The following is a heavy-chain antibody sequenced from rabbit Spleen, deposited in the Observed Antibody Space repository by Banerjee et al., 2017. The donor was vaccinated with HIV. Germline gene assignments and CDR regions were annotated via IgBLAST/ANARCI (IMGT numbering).Heavy chain of an antibody. Sequence: QSLEESGGDLVKPGGTLTLTCKASGFSFSSSYYMCWVRQAPGKGLEWIACIYTGSGSTYYAGWVRGRFTISKSSSTTVTLQMTSLTAADTATYFCARSVYVGWCGDGDLTGNKLWGPGTLVTVS. CDR2: IYTGSGST. V-gene: IGHV1S40*01. CDR1: GFSFSSSYY. CDR3: ARSVYVGWCGDGDLTGNKL. D-gene: IGHD2-1*01. J-gene: IGHJ4*01.